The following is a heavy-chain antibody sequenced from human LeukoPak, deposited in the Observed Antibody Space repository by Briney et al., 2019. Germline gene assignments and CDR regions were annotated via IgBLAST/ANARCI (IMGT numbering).Heavy chain of an antibody. D-gene: IGHD3-22*01. Sequence: SETLSLTCTVSGYSISSGYYWGWIRQPPGKGLEWIASIYHSGSTYYNSPLKSRVTMSVDTSKNQFSLKLSSVTAADTAVYYCAREPYYYESSGSAAPWGQGTLVTVSS. CDR2: IYHSGST. CDR3: AREPYYYESSGSAAP. J-gene: IGHJ5*02. V-gene: IGHV4-38-2*02. CDR1: GYSISSGYY.